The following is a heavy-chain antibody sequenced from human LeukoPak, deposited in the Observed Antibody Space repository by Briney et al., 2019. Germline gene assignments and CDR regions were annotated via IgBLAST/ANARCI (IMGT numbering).Heavy chain of an antibody. V-gene: IGHV3-48*03. J-gene: IGHJ3*02. Sequence: PGGSLRLSCAASGFTFSSYEMNWVRQAPGKGLEWVSYISSSGSTIYYADSVKGRFTISRDNAKNSLYLQMNSLRAEDTALYYCAKDISYDYVWGTTGFAFDIWGQGTMVTVSS. CDR2: ISSSGSTI. D-gene: IGHD3-16*01. CDR3: AKDISYDYVWGTTGFAFDI. CDR1: GFTFSSYE.